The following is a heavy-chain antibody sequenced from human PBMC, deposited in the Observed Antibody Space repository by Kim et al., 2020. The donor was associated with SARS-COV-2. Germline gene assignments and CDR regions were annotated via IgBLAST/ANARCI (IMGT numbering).Heavy chain of an antibody. Sequence: AQKVQGRVTITADESTSTAYMELSSLRSEDTAVYYCARERFLWWKNWFDPWGQGTLVTVSS. J-gene: IGHJ5*02. D-gene: IGHD2-21*01. CDR3: ARERFLWWKNWFDP. V-gene: IGHV1-69*01.